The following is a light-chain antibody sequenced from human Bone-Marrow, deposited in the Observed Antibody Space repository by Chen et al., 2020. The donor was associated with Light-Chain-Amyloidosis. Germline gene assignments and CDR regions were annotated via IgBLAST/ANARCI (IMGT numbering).Light chain of an antibody. CDR2: AAS. CDR1: QGIRNE. CDR3: LQHNSYPRS. Sequence: DIQMTQSPSSLSASVGDRVTITCRASQGIRNELGWYQQIPGKAPKRLIYAASSLQSGVPSRFSGSGSGTEFTLTISDLQPEDFATYYCLQHNSYPRSFGQGTKVAIK. J-gene: IGKJ1*01. V-gene: IGKV1-17*02.